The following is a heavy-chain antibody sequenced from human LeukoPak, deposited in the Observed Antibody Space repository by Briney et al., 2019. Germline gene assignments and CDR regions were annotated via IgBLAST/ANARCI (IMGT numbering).Heavy chain of an antibody. J-gene: IGHJ4*02. D-gene: IGHD6-19*01. CDR2: IWYNGNNE. CDR1: GFSFSSYG. Sequence: GGSLRLSCAASGFSFSSYGMHWVRQAPGKGLEWVAFIWYNGNNEYYAESVKGRFTISRDNSKNTLYLQMNSLRAEDTAVYYCARAPGYSSGWALSDYWGQGTVVSVSS. CDR3: ARAPGYSSGWALSDY. V-gene: IGHV3-33*01.